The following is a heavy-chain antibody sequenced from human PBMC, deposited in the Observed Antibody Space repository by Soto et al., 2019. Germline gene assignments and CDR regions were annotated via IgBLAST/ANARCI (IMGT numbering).Heavy chain of an antibody. CDR1: SGPDRSHN. D-gene: IGHD2-15*01. V-gene: IGHV4-59*08. CDR3: VRQGIDSLHGLVDV. CDR2: VYYTGDT. J-gene: IGHJ6*02. Sequence: QVQLQQSGPRLVKPSETLSLTCTVSSGPDRSHNWGWIRQPPGRGLEWIGYVYYTGDTAYNPALRGRVTISADTSTNDMSLTVSSLTAGDTAVYYCVRQGIDSLHGLVDVWGQGTTVSVSS.